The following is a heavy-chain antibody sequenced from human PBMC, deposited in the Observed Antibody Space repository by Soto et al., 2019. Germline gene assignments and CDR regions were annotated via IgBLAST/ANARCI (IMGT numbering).Heavy chain of an antibody. J-gene: IGHJ4*02. D-gene: IGHD3-22*01. CDR3: ARAGYYDSSGYVY. CDR2: IWYDGSNK. CDR1: GFTFSSYG. V-gene: IGHV3-33*01. Sequence: GGSLRLSCAASGFTFSSYGMHWVRQAPGKGLEWVAVIWYDGSNKYYADSVKGRFTISRDNSKNTLYLQMNSLRAEDTAVYYCARAGYYDSSGYVYWGQGTLVTVSS.